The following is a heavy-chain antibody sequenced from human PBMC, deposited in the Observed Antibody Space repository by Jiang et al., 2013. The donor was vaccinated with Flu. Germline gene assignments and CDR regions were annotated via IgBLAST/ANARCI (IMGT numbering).Heavy chain of an antibody. Sequence: SGAEVKKPGESLRISCKGSGYTFSTYYISWVRQMPGKGLEWMGRIDPADSQATFSPSFQGLVTMSTDKSTNTAYLQWSSLKASDTAMYYCARQGTATTVDYYYYAMDVWGQGTTVTVSS. J-gene: IGHJ6*02. CDR2: IDPADSQA. V-gene: IGHV5-10-1*01. CDR1: GYTFSTYY. CDR3: ARQGTATTVDYYYYAMDV. D-gene: IGHD1-1*01.